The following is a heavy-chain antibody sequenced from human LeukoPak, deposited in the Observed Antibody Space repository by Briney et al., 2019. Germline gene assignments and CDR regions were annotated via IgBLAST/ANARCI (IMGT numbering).Heavy chain of an antibody. D-gene: IGHD6-19*01. J-gene: IGHJ6*02. V-gene: IGHV1-18*01. CDR1: GYTFTSYG. CDR3: ARFKQWLVRNDYYYYYGMDV. CDR2: ISAYDGNT. Sequence: ASVKVSCKASGYTFTSYGISWVRQAPGQGLEWMGWISAYDGNTNYAQKLQGRVTMTTDTSTSTAYMELRSQRSDDTAVYYCARFKQWLVRNDYYYYYGMDVWGQGTTVTVSS.